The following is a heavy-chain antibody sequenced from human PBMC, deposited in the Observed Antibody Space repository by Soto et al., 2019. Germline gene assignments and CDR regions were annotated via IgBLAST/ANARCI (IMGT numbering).Heavy chain of an antibody. CDR1: GYSFTGYY. CDR2: INPDSGAT. Sequence: HEHLVQSWAEVKRPGASLKVSCKASGYSFTGYYIQWVRQAPGQGLEWMGWINPDSGATNYAQNFQGRVTLTSDTSISTASMDLTSLTSDDTAVYYCARGDYGTGGYPFPYFDYWGQGTLVIVSS. CDR3: ARGDYGTGGYPFPYFDY. D-gene: IGHD2-8*02. J-gene: IGHJ4*02. V-gene: IGHV1-2*02.